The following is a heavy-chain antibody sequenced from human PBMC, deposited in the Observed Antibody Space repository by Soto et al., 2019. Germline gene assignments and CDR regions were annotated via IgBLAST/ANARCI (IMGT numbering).Heavy chain of an antibody. V-gene: IGHV3-33*01. D-gene: IGHD5-12*01. CDR2: IWYDGSNK. CDR3: ARDRRDGYNYIDY. Sequence: PLGGSLRLSCAASGFTFSSYGMHWVRQAPGKGLEWVAVIWYDGSNKYYADSVEGRFTISRDNSKNTLYLQMNSLRAEDTAVYYCARDRRDGYNYIDYWGQGTLVTVSS. J-gene: IGHJ4*02. CDR1: GFTFSSYG.